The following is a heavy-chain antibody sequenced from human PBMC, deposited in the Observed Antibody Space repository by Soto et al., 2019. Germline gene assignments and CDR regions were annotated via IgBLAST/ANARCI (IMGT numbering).Heavy chain of an antibody. J-gene: IGHJ3*02. CDR1: GYSFTSYW. V-gene: IGHV5-51*01. D-gene: IGHD5-12*01. Sequence: ESLKISCKGSGYSFTSYWIGWVRQMPGKGLEWMGIIYPGDSDTRYSPSFQGQVTISADKSISTAYLQWSSLKASDTAMYYCARVLEMATMSRAFDIWGQGTMVTVSS. CDR3: ARVLEMATMSRAFDI. CDR2: IYPGDSDT.